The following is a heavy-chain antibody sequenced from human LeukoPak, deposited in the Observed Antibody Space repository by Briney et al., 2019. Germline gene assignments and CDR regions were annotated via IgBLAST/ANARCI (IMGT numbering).Heavy chain of an antibody. J-gene: IGHJ4*02. CDR2: IRQDGSVN. V-gene: IGHV3-7*04. Sequence: PGGSLSLSCEASGFSFSSYWMSWVRQAPGKGLEWVAPIRQDGSVNHYVDSVKGRFTVSRDNAKNSVYLQMNSLRAEDTAVYYCARGCGSAGCPYFFDNWGQGTLVTVST. CDR3: ARGCGSAGCPYFFDN. CDR1: GFSFSSYW. D-gene: IGHD2-2*01.